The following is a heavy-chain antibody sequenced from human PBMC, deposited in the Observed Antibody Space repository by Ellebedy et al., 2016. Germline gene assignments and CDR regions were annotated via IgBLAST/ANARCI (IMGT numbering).Heavy chain of an antibody. D-gene: IGHD2-15*01. CDR3: AKDRDIVVVVAALFDY. V-gene: IGHV3-23*01. CDR1: GFTFSSYA. CDR2: ISGSGGST. Sequence: GESLKISCAASGFTFSSYAMSWVRQAPGKGLERVSAISGSGGSTYYADSVKGRFTISRDNSKNTLYLQMNSLRAEDTAVYYCAKDRDIVVVVAALFDYWGQGTLVTVSS. J-gene: IGHJ4*02.